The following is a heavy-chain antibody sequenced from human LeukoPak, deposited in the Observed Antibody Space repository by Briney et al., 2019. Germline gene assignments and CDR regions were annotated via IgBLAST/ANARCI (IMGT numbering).Heavy chain of an antibody. J-gene: IGHJ5*02. CDR3: AKDPRQYCSSTTCYFNWFDP. D-gene: IGHD2-2*01. CDR1: EFTFSIYG. V-gene: IGHV3-30*18. Sequence: GGSLRLSCAASEFTFSIYGMHWIRQAPGKGLEWVAVISYDGSNEYYADSVEGRFTISRDNSKNTLYLQMNSLRAEDTAVYYCAKDPRQYCSSTTCYFNWFDPWGQGTLVTVSS. CDR2: ISYDGSNE.